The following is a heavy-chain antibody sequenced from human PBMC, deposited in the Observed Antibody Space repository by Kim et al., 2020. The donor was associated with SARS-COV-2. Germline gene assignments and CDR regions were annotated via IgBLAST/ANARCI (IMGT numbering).Heavy chain of an antibody. D-gene: IGHD6-13*01. J-gene: IGHJ6*02. CDR3: ARVRYSSSWYYYYGIEV. CDR2: INHSGST. CDR1: GGSFSGYY. V-gene: IGHV4-34*01. Sequence: SETLSLTCAVYGGSFSGYYWSWIRQPPGKGLEWIGEINHSGSTNYNPSLKSRVTISVDTSKNQFSLKLSSVTAADTAMYYCARVRYSSSWYYYYGIEVWGQGTTLTVSS.